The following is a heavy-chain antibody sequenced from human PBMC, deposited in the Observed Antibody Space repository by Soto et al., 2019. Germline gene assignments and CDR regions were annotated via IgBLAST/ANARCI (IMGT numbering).Heavy chain of an antibody. D-gene: IGHD3-10*01. CDR3: AREGALDYYGSGSYYKSAFDI. CDR2: MDPDTGGT. CDR1: GYTFITYD. Sequence: ASVKVSCKASGYTFITYDINWVRQAPGQGLEWMGWMDPDTGGTGYAQRFQGRIIMTRNTSISTAYLELSSLRSEDTAVYYCAREGALDYYGSGSYYKSAFDIWGQGTMVTVSS. J-gene: IGHJ3*02. V-gene: IGHV1-8*01.